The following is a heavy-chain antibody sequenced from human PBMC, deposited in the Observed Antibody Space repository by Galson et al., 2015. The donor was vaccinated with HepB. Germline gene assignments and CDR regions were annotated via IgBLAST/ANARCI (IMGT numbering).Heavy chain of an antibody. CDR1: GGSVGSGTFH. Sequence: ETLSLTCSVSGGSVGSGTFHWSWIWQPPGKGLEWIGYVLYSGSTNYNPSLRSRLTISVNTSKNQFSLKLNSVTAADTAVYYCARPDPRYDSSGYYFDSWGQGTLVTVSS. J-gene: IGHJ4*02. CDR3: ARPDPRYDSSGYYFDS. CDR2: VLYSGST. D-gene: IGHD3-22*01. V-gene: IGHV4-61*01.